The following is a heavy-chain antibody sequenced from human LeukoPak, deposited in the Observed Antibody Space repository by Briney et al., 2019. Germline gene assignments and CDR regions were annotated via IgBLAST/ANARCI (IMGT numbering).Heavy chain of an antibody. CDR3: AKVPGITIFGVVFY. V-gene: IGHV3-23*01. Sequence: GGSLRLSCVASGFTFSSYAMSWVRQAPGKGLEWVSTISGSGGSTYYADSVKGRFTISGDNSKNTLYLQMNSLRAEDTAVYYCAKVPGITIFGVVFYWGQGTLVTVSS. CDR2: ISGSGGST. D-gene: IGHD3-3*01. J-gene: IGHJ4*02. CDR1: GFTFSSYA.